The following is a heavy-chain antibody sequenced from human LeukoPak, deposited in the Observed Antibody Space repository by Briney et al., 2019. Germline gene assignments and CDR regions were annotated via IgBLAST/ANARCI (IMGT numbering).Heavy chain of an antibody. Sequence: GRSLRLSCAASGFTFSSYGMHWVRQAPGKGLEWVAVISYDGSNKYYADSVKGRFTISRDNAKNSLYLQMNSLRAEDTAAYYCARDSGTYYYDSSGYYHDAFDVWGQGTMVTVSS. CDR1: GFTFSSYG. CDR2: ISYDGSNK. D-gene: IGHD3-22*01. V-gene: IGHV3-30*03. J-gene: IGHJ3*01. CDR3: ARDSGTYYYDSSGYYHDAFDV.